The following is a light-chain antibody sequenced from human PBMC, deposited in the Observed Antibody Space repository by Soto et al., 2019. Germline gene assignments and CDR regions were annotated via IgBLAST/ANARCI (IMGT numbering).Light chain of an antibody. CDR1: KLGDKY. Sequence: SYELTQPPSVSVSPGQTASITCSGDKLGDKYACWYQQKPGQSPVLVIYQDSKRPSGIPERFSGSNSGNTATLTISGTQAMDEADYYCQAWDSSTPVFGTGTKVTVL. V-gene: IGLV3-1*01. J-gene: IGLJ1*01. CDR2: QDS. CDR3: QAWDSSTPV.